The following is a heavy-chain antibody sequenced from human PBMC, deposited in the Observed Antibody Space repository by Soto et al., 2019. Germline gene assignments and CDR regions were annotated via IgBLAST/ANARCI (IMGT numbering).Heavy chain of an antibody. D-gene: IGHD3-22*01. CDR2: IYYSGST. J-gene: IGHJ4*02. CDR3: ACLDSSGYYFDY. Sequence: SETLSLTCTVSGGSISSGGYYWSWIRQHPGKGLEWIGYIYYSGSTYYNPSLKSRVTISVGTSKNQFSLKLSSVTAADTAVYYCACLDSSGYYFDYWGQGTLVTVSS. CDR1: GGSISSGGYY. V-gene: IGHV4-31*03.